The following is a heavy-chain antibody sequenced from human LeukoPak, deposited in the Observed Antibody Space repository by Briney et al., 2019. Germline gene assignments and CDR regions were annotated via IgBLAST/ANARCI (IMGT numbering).Heavy chain of an antibody. CDR3: ARHVWLQPFDY. CDR2: IYYSGST. CDR1: GGSMNSYY. V-gene: IGHV4-59*08. Sequence: SETLSLTCSVSGGSMNSYYWRWIRQSPGKGLEWIGYIYYSGSTNYNPSLKSRVTISVDTSKSQFSLKLSSVTAADTAVYYCARHVWLQPFDYWGQGTLVTVSS. D-gene: IGHD3-9*01. J-gene: IGHJ4*02.